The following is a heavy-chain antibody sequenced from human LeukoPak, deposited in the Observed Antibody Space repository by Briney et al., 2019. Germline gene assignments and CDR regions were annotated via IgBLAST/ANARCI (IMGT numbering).Heavy chain of an antibody. CDR1: GGSFSGYY. D-gene: IGHD2-2*01. CDR2: INHSGST. V-gene: IGHV4-34*01. Sequence: SETLSLTCAVYGGSFSGYYRSWIRQPPGKGLEWIGEINHSGSTNYNPSLKSRVTISVDTSKNQFSLKLSSVTAADTAVYYCASRAGIVVVPAATGYYFDYWGQGTLVTVSS. J-gene: IGHJ4*02. CDR3: ASRAGIVVVPAATGYYFDY.